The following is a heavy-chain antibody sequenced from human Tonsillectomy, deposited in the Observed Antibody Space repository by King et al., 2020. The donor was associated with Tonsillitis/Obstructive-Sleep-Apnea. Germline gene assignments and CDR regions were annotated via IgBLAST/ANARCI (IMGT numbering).Heavy chain of an antibody. V-gene: IGHV4-39*01. Sequence: QLQESGPGLVKPSETLSLTCTVSGGSISSSSYYWGWIRQPPGKGLEWIGSIYYSGSTYYNPSLKSRVTISVDTSKNQFSLKLSSVTAADTAVYYCARLNKQTGMFDYWGQGTLVTVSS. CDR3: ARLNKQTGMFDY. CDR2: IYYSGST. J-gene: IGHJ4*02. CDR1: GGSISSSSYY. D-gene: IGHD1-14*01.